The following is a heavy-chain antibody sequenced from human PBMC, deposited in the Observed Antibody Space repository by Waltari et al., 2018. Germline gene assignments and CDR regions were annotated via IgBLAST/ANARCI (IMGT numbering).Heavy chain of an antibody. CDR3: AAGVIVVVPAANSGFDY. J-gene: IGHJ4*02. D-gene: IGHD2-2*01. CDR1: GYTLTELS. CDR2: FDPGDGET. Sequence: QVQLVQSGAEVKKPGASVKVSCKVSGYTLTELSMHWVRQAPGNGLEWMGGFDPGDGETIYAQKFPGRVTMTEDKTTDTAYMGLGSLGSEDTAGYFCAAGVIVVVPAANSGFDYWGQGTLVTVSS. V-gene: IGHV1-24*01.